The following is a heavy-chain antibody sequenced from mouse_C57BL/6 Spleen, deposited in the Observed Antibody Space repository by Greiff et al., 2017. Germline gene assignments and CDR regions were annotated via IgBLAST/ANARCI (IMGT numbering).Heavy chain of an antibody. Sequence: EVKLVESGGDLVKPGGSLKLSCAASGFTFSSYGMSWVRQTPDKRLEWVATISSGGSYTYYPDSVKGRFTISRDNTKNTLYLQMSSLKSEDTAMYYGARLGDGYYSFDYWGQGTTLTVSS. D-gene: IGHD2-3*01. CDR3: ARLGDGYYSFDY. V-gene: IGHV5-6*01. J-gene: IGHJ2*01. CDR2: ISSGGSYT. CDR1: GFTFSSYG.